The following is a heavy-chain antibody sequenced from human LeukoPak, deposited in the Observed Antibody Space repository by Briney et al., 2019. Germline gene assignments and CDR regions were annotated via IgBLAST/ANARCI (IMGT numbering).Heavy chain of an antibody. Sequence: ASVKVSCKASGGTFSSYAISWLRQAPGQGLEWMGRIIPIFGTANYAQKFQGRVTITTDESTSTAYMELSSLRSEDTAVYYCARDRYYDGSGYYTYYFDYWGQGTLVTVSS. CDR1: GGTFSSYA. CDR2: IIPIFGTA. D-gene: IGHD3-22*01. CDR3: ARDRYYDGSGYYTYYFDY. J-gene: IGHJ4*02. V-gene: IGHV1-69*05.